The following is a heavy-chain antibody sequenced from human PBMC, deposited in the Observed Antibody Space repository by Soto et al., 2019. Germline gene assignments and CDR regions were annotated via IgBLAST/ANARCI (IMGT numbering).Heavy chain of an antibody. J-gene: IGHJ4*02. CDR2: INIVGGNT. CDR1: GFTFSNYA. V-gene: IGHV3-23*01. CDR3: TKNYYFDS. Sequence: VQLLESGGGLVQPGGSLRLSCAASGFTFSNYAMSWVRQAPGKALEWVSSINIVGGNTNYADSVRGRFTMSRDDSKNTVFLQMNSLRAEDTAIYYRTKNYYFDSWGQGTLITVSS.